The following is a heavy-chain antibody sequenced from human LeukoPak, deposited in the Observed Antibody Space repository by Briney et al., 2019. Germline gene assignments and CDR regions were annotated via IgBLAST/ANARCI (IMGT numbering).Heavy chain of an antibody. J-gene: IGHJ6*03. Sequence: SETLSLTCTVSGGSISSYYWSWIRQPPGKGLEWIGYIYYSGSTNYNPSLKSRVTISVDTSKNQFSLKLSSVTAADTAVYYCAGTSSYSSSWPYYYYYYLDVWGKGTTVNVSS. V-gene: IGHV4-59*01. CDR3: AGTSSYSSSWPYYYYYYLDV. CDR1: GGSISSYY. D-gene: IGHD6-13*01. CDR2: IYYSGST.